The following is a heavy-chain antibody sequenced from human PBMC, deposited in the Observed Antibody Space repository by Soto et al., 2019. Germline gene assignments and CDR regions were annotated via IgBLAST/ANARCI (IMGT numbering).Heavy chain of an antibody. Sequence: QVQLQESGPGLVKPSQTLSLTCTVSGGSISSGDYYWSWIRQPPGKGLEWIGYIYYSGSTYYNPSLKSRVTISVDTSKNQFSLKLSSVTAADTAVYYCARDLVDSSSSTYYYYYYGMDVWGQGTTVTVSS. CDR3: ARDLVDSSSSTYYYYYYGMDV. CDR1: GGSISSGDYY. V-gene: IGHV4-30-4*01. CDR2: IYYSGST. D-gene: IGHD6-6*01. J-gene: IGHJ6*02.